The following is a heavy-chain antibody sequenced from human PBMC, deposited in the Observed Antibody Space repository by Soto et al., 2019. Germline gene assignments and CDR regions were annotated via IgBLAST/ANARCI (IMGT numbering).Heavy chain of an antibody. V-gene: IGHV3-21*02. J-gene: IGHJ2*01. D-gene: IGHD2-2*01. CDR3: ARGPYSSRTNCPGWYFDR. CDR1: GFKISPYS. CDR2: ISSDINFK. Sequence: EVQLVESGGGLVKPGGSLRLSCTASGFKISPYSMNWVRQAPGKGLEWVSSISSDINFKYYVDSVNGRFSISRDNAMDSLFMQMTSVRADDTAIYYCARGPYSSRTNCPGWYFDRWGRGTLVTVSS.